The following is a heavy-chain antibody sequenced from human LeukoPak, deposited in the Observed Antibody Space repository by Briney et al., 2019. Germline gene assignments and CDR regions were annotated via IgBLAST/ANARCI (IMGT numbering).Heavy chain of an antibody. D-gene: IGHD4-17*01. Sequence: SETLSLTCTVSGGSISGYYWSWIRQPPGKGLEWIGYIYYSGSTNYNPSLKSRVTISVGTSKNQFSLKLSSVTAADTAVYYCARLSYGDYVGGFDYWGQGTLVTVSS. CDR1: GGSISGYY. CDR3: ARLSYGDYVGGFDY. J-gene: IGHJ4*02. V-gene: IGHV4-59*01. CDR2: IYYSGST.